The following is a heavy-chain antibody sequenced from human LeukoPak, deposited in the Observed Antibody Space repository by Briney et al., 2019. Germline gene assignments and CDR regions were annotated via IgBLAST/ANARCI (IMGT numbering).Heavy chain of an antibody. D-gene: IGHD4-11*01. J-gene: IGHJ4*02. CDR1: GFTFSRNS. CDR3: ARGDSNYGGGLDY. Sequence: GGSLRLSCAASGFTFSRNSMNWVRQAPGKGLEWVSSISSSYIYYADSVKGRVTISRDNAKNSLYLQMNSLRAEDTALYYCARGDSNYGGGLDYWGQGTLVTVSS. CDR2: ISSSYI. V-gene: IGHV3-21*01.